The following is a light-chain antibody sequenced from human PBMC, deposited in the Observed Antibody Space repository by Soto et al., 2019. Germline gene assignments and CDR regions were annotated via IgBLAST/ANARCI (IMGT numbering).Light chain of an antibody. J-gene: IGKJ5*01. V-gene: IGKV3-15*01. CDR1: HSVNSH. CDR2: GAS. CDR3: QQYKNWPL. Sequence: MTQSPATLSVSPGERVTLSCRTSHSVNSHVAWYQQKPGQAPRLLLYGASTRATGIPVRFSGSGFGTEFTLTISSLQSEDFAVYYCQQYKNWPLFGQGTRWR.